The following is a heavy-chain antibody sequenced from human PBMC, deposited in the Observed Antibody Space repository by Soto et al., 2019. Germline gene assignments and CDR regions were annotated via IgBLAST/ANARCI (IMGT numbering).Heavy chain of an antibody. CDR2: IVPMFGTS. D-gene: IGHD3-3*01. CDR1: VGTSTRYA. Sequence: QERLVQSGAEVRKPGSSVKVSCKVTVGTSTRYAITWVRQAPGQGLEWMGGIVPMFGTSKYAQKFQGSVTITADTSTNIASMELRILRSDDTAVYYCNRGSEYDFWSGYLWGQGTLVSVAS. J-gene: IGHJ4*02. CDR3: NRGSEYDFWSGYL. V-gene: IGHV1-69*06.